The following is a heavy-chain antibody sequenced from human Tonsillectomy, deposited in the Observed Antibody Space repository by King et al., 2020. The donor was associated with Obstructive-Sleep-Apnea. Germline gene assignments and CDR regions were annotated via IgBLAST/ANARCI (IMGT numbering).Heavy chain of an antibody. CDR2: IYYSGST. V-gene: IGHV4-39*07. CDR1: GGSISSSSYY. J-gene: IGHJ4*02. Sequence: QLQESGPGLVKSSETLSLTCTVSGGSISSSSYYWGWIRQPPGKGLEWIGSIYYSGSTYYNPSLKSRVTISVDTSKNQFSLKLSSVTAADTAVYYCARGGLLWFGELSGSYYFDYWGQGTLVTVSS. CDR3: ARGGLLWFGELSGSYYFDY. D-gene: IGHD3-10*01.